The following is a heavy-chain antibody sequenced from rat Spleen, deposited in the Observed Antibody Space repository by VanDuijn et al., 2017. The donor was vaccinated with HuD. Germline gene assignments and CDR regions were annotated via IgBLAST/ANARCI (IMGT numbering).Heavy chain of an antibody. D-gene: IGHD1-9*01. J-gene: IGHJ2*01. CDR1: GFTLSDYY. Sequence: EVQLVESDGGLVQPGRSLKLSCAASGFTLSDYYMAWVRQAPTKGLEWVATISYDGSNTFYRDSVKGRFTISRDPAKNTLYLQMDSLRSEDTATYYCARRHYGYTDYFDYWGQGVMVTVSS. V-gene: IGHV5-29*01. CDR2: ISYDGSNT. CDR3: ARRHYGYTDYFDY.